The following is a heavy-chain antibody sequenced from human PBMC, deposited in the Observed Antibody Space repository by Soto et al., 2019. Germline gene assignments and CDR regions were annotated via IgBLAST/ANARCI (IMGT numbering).Heavy chain of an antibody. J-gene: IGHJ4*02. Sequence: FTFSDSWMTWVRQAPGKGLEWVARIKPDESEKKYADSVKGRFTISRDNAKNSLYLQMNSLRAEDTALYYCARVADYYDSSGYLPVVDWDQGTLVTVSS. CDR1: FTFSDSW. V-gene: IGHV3-7*01. D-gene: IGHD3-22*01. CDR2: IKPDESEK. CDR3: ARVADYYDSSGYLPVVD.